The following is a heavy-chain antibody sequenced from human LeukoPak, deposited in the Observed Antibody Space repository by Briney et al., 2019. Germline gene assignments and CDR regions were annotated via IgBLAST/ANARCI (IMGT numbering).Heavy chain of an antibody. CDR3: ARVRGGSSWYYFDY. CDR1: GFTVSSNY. CDR2: IYSGGST. V-gene: IGHV3-53*01. J-gene: IGHJ4*02. D-gene: IGHD6-13*01. Sequence: GGSLRLSCAASGFTVSSNYMSWVRQAPGKGLEWVAVIYSGGSTYYADSVKGRFTISRDNSKNTLYLQMNSLRAEDTAVYYCARVRGGSSWYYFDYWGQGTLVTVSS.